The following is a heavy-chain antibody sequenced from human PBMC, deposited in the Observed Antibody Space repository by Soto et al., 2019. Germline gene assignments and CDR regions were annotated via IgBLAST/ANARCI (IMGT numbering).Heavy chain of an antibody. CDR2: FDPEDGET. V-gene: IGHV1-24*01. CDR1: GYTLTDLP. Sequence: GASVKVSCKVSGYTLTDLPIHRVLLAPGKGLEWMGGFDPEDGETIYAQKFQGRVTMTEDTSTDTAYMELSSLRSEDTAVYYCATETGELRGHYYYVMEVWGQGTTVTV. J-gene: IGHJ6*02. D-gene: IGHD7-27*01. CDR3: ATETGELRGHYYYVMEV.